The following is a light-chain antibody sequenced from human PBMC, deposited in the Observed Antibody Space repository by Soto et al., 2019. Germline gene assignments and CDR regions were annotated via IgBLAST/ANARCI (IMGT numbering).Light chain of an antibody. CDR3: QQRHSYPIT. CDR2: TAS. Sequence: DIQLTQSPSFLSASVGDRVTITCGASQGISNYLAWYHQKPGKAPKLLIHTASTLQSGVPSRFSGSGSGTEFTLTISSLQPEDFATYYCQQRHSYPITFGQGTRLETK. V-gene: IGKV1-9*01. J-gene: IGKJ5*01. CDR1: QGISNY.